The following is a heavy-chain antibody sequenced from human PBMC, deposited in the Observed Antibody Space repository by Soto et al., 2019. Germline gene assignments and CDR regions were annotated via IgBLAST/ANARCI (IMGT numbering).Heavy chain of an antibody. D-gene: IGHD3-10*01. CDR3: ARVVDSRLLWFGNADS. CDR2: IWYDGVNK. Sequence: QVQLVESGGGVAQPGRSLRLSCAASGFIFRSYGMHWVRQAPGKGLEWVAFIWYDGVNKYYADSVKGRFTISRDNSNNTLYLKMNSRRSEETAVYQCARVVDSRLLWFGNADSWGQGKLVTVSS. CDR1: GFIFRSYG. J-gene: IGHJ5*01. V-gene: IGHV3-33*01.